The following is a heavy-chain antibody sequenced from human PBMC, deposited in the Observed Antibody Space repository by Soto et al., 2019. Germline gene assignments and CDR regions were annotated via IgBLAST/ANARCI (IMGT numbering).Heavy chain of an antibody. D-gene: IGHD2-2*01. CDR2: ISAYNGNT. CDR3: ARDHRPRAYCSSPSCYGAY. Sequence: QVQLVQSGAEVKKPGASVKVSCKASGYTFTSYGISWVRQAPGQGLEWMGWISAYNGNTNYAQKLQGRVTMTTDTSTSTAYMELRSLRSDDTAVYYCARDHRPRAYCSSPSCYGAYWGQGTLVTVSS. J-gene: IGHJ4*02. CDR1: GYTFTSYG. V-gene: IGHV1-18*01.